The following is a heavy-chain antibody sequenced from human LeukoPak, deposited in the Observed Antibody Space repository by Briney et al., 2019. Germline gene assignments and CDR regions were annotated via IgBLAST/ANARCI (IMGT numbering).Heavy chain of an antibody. CDR3: AREGGYSGYDSAFDY. D-gene: IGHD5-12*01. CDR1: GYTFTSYY. Sequence: GAPVKVSCKASGYTFTSYYMHWVRQAPGQGLEWMGIINPSGGSTSYAQKFQGRVTMTRDTSTSTVYMELSSLRSEDTAVYYCAREGGYSGYDSAFDYWGQGTLVTVSS. V-gene: IGHV1-46*01. J-gene: IGHJ4*02. CDR2: INPSGGST.